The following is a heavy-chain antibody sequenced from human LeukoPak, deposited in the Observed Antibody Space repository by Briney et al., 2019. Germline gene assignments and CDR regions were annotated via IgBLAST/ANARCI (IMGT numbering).Heavy chain of an antibody. D-gene: IGHD3-10*01. CDR2: ISTYNGDT. CDR1: GYTFTSYG. V-gene: IGHV1-18*01. Sequence: ASVKVSCKASGYTFTSYGISWVRQAPGQGLEWMGWISTYNGDTNYAQKLQGRVTMTRNTSISTAYMELSSLRSEDTAVYYCARGRWFGEGPRGQGTLVTVSS. CDR3: ARGRWFGEGP. J-gene: IGHJ5*02.